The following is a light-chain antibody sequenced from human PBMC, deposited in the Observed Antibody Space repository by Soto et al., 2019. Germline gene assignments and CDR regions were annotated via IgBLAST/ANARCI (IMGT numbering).Light chain of an antibody. CDR3: CSYVGSSTYV. CDR2: EGT. J-gene: IGLJ1*01. Sequence: QSVLTRPASVSGSPGQSITISCTGTSSDVGTYNLVSWYQQHPGKAPKLMVYEGTKRPSGVSNRFSGSKSGNTASLTISGLQAEDEADYYCCSYVGSSTYVFGTGTKVTV. CDR1: SSDVGTYNL. V-gene: IGLV2-23*01.